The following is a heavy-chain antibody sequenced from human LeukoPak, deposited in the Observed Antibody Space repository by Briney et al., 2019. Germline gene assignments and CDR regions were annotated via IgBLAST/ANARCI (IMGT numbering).Heavy chain of an antibody. D-gene: IGHD3-3*01. CDR1: GFTFSSYA. V-gene: IGHV3-23*01. CDR2: ISGSGGST. J-gene: IGHJ3*02. Sequence: AGSLRLTCAASGFTFSSYAMSWGRQAPGEGLEWGSAISGSGGSTYYADSVKGRFTISRDTSKNTLYLQMNSLRAEDTAVYYCAKVAILGVVHDAFDIWGQGTMVTVSS. CDR3: AKVAILGVVHDAFDI.